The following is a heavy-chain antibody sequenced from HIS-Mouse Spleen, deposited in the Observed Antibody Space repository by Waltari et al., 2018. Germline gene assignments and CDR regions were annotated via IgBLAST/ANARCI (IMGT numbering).Heavy chain of an antibody. D-gene: IGHD3-3*01. CDR1: GGSISSYY. V-gene: IGHV4-4*07. Sequence: QVQLQESGPGLVKPSETLSLTCTVSGGSISSYYWTWIRQPAGRGLEWRGRIYTIGSTNYNPSLKSRVTMSVDTSKNQFSLKLSSVTAADTAVYYCARDFHDFWSGYYGGDKKHDAFDIWGQGTMVTVSS. CDR2: IYTIGST. CDR3: ARDFHDFWSGYYGGDKKHDAFDI. J-gene: IGHJ3*02.